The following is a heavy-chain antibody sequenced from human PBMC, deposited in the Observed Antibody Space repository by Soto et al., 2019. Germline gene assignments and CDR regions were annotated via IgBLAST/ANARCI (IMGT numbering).Heavy chain of an antibody. CDR3: SLGTWSAEAFDI. CDR2: ILPMLDIT. Sequence: QVQLVQSGAEVKKPGSSVKVSCKASGGTFSTYTVVWVRQAPGKGLEWVGRILPMLDITNSAQSFQSRGTTTADKSTNTAYLELTRLRSEDTAVYFCSLGTWSAEAFDIWGRGTMVSVSS. V-gene: IGHV1-69*02. J-gene: IGHJ3*02. CDR1: GGTFSTYT. D-gene: IGHD3-3*01.